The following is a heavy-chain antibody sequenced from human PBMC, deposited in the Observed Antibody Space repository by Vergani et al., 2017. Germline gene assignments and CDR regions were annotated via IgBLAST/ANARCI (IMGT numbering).Heavy chain of an antibody. J-gene: IGHJ5*02. Sequence: QVTLKESGPALVKPTQTLTLTCTLSGFSVNSHPMRVIWIRQPPGKALEWLARIDWDDDKFYDRSLKTRLTISKDTSKSQVVLTMTNMDPVDTATYYCARIIRGCSSTSCYGDGWFDPWGQGTLVTVSS. CDR1: GFSVNSHPMR. D-gene: IGHD2-2*01. CDR3: ARIIRGCSSTSCYGDGWFDP. V-gene: IGHV2-70*04. CDR2: IDWDDDK.